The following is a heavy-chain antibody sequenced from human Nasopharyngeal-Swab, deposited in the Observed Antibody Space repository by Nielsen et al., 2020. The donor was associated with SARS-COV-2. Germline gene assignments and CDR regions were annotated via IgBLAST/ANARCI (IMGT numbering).Heavy chain of an antibody. V-gene: IGHV3-21*01. CDR3: ARDKVVVVPAAIYYYGMDV. J-gene: IGHJ6*02. CDR1: GFTFGSFG. Sequence: GGSLRLSCAGSGFTFGSFGMTWVRQAPGKGLEWVSYISPSSGYIYYAESLKGRFTISRDNGKNTLYLQMNSLRAEDTAVYYCARDKVVVVPAAIYYYGMDVWGQGTTVTVSS. D-gene: IGHD2-2*01. CDR2: ISPSSGYI.